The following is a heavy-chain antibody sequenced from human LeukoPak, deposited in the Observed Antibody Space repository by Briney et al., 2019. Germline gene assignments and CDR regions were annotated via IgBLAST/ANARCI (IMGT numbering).Heavy chain of an antibody. V-gene: IGHV1-46*01. Sequence: ASVKVSCKASGYIFTSYSMHWVRRAPGQGLEWMGIINPSGGTTNYAQKFQGRVTMTRDTSTSTVYMDLSSLRSEDTAVYYCARGGDYYDSPAVYWGQGTLDTVSS. CDR2: INPSGGTT. J-gene: IGHJ4*02. D-gene: IGHD3-22*01. CDR3: ARGGDYYDSPAVY. CDR1: GYIFTSYS.